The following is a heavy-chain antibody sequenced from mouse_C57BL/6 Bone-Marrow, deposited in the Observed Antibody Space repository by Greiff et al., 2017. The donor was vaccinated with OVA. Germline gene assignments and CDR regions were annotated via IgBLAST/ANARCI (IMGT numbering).Heavy chain of an antibody. J-gene: IGHJ1*03. CDR2: IHPNSGST. CDR3: ARRGGSGGYGYFDV. V-gene: IGHV1-64*01. Sequence: QVQLQQPGAELVKPGASVKLSCKASGYTFTSYWMHWVKQRPGQGLEWIGMIHPNSGSTNYNEKFKSKATLTVDKSSSTAYMQLSSLTSEDSADCDWARRGGSGGYGYFDVWGKGTTVTVSS. CDR1: GYTFTSYW. D-gene: IGHD3-1*01.